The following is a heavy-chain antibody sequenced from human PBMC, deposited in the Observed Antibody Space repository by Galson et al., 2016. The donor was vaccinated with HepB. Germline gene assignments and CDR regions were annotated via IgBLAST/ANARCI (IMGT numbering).Heavy chain of an antibody. CDR3: AAGRDRDF. Sequence: SVKVSCKASGDTFSTYTFSWVRQAPGQGLEWMGGIIPIFGTPDYAQNFQGRVTIIADKSSSTAYMELRRLTSEDTAIYYCAAGRDRDFWGQGTPVTVSS. D-gene: IGHD1-26*01. J-gene: IGHJ4*02. CDR1: GDTFSTYT. CDR2: IIPIFGTP. V-gene: IGHV1-69*06.